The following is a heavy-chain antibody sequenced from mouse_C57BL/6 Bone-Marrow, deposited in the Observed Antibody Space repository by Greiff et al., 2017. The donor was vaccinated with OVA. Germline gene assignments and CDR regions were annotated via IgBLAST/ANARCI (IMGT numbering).Heavy chain of an antibody. J-gene: IGHJ1*03. CDR1: GYSITSGYY. D-gene: IGHD3-3*01. V-gene: IGHV3-6*01. CDR2: ISYDGSN. Sequence: EVQLQESGPGLVKPSQSLSLTCSVTGYSITSGYYWNWIRQFPGNKLEWMGYISYDGSNNYNPSLKNRISITRDTSKNQFFLKLNSVTTEDTATYYCAREGLVWYFEVWGTGTTVTVSS. CDR3: AREGLVWYFEV.